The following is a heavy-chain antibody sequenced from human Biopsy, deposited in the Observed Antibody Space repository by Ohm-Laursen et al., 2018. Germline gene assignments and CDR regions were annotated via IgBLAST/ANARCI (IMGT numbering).Heavy chain of an antibody. Sequence: GTLSLTCTVSGDSVTKYYWNWIRQPPGKGLQVIGYISSGGRAKYNPSLKSRLTISLDTSKNQLSLRLSSVTAADSAIYYCARERQFRFLEGAFDYWGQGILVTVSS. CDR2: ISSGGRA. V-gene: IGHV4-59*02. J-gene: IGHJ4*02. D-gene: IGHD3-3*01. CDR1: GDSVTKYY. CDR3: ARERQFRFLEGAFDY.